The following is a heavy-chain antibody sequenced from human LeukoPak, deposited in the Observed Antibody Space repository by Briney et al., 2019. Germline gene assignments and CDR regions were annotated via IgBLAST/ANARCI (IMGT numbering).Heavy chain of an antibody. Sequence: ASVKVSCKASGYTFTSYGISWVRQAPGQGLEWMGWISAYNGNTNYAQKFQDRVTITRDTSTNTAYMELSSLRSEDTAVYYCARAACSWSCFDYWGQGILVTVSS. CDR2: ISAYNGNT. D-gene: IGHD2-15*01. V-gene: IGHV1-18*01. J-gene: IGHJ4*02. CDR1: GYTFTSYG. CDR3: ARAACSWSCFDY.